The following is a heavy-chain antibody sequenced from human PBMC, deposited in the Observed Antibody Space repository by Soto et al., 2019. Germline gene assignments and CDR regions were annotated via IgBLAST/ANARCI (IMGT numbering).Heavy chain of an antibody. Sequence: SETLSLTCTVSGGSISSYYWSWFRQPPGKGLEWIGYIYYSGSTKYNPSLKSRVTISVDTSKNQFSLKLSSVTAADTAVYYCASYGDYGWYFDYWGQGTLVTVS. CDR2: IYYSGST. D-gene: IGHD4-17*01. V-gene: IGHV4-59*08. CDR3: ASYGDYGWYFDY. CDR1: GGSISSYY. J-gene: IGHJ4*02.